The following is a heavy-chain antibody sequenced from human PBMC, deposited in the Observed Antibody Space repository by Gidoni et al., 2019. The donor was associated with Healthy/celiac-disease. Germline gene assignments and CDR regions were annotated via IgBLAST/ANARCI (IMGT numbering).Heavy chain of an antibody. CDR2: IYWDDDK. CDR1: GFSLSTSGVG. V-gene: IGHV2-5*02. D-gene: IGHD3-22*01. Sequence: QITLKESGPTLVKPTQTLTLTCTFSGFSLSTSGVGVGWIRQPPGKALEWLALIYWDDDKRYSPSLKSRLTITKDTSKNQVVLTMTNMDPVDTATYYCAHRRDYYDSSAHDAFDIWGQGTMVTVSS. CDR3: AHRRDYYDSSAHDAFDI. J-gene: IGHJ3*02.